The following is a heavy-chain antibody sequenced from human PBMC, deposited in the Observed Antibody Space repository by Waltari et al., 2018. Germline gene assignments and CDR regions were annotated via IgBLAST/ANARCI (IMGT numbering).Heavy chain of an antibody. D-gene: IGHD3-10*01. V-gene: IGHV4-61*09. J-gene: IGHJ6*02. Sequence: QVQLQESGPGLVKPSQTLSLTCTVSGGSIISGSYYWSWIRQPAGKGLEWIGYIYTSGSTNYNPSLKSRVTISVDTSKNQFSLKLSSVTAADTAVYYCARVAPYYYGSGRVMDVWGQGTTVTVSS. CDR1: GGSIISGSYY. CDR2: IYTSGST. CDR3: ARVAPYYYGSGRVMDV.